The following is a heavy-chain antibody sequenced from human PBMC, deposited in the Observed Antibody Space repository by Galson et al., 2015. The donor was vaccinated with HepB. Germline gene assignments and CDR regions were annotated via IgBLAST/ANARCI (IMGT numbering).Heavy chain of an antibody. J-gene: IGHJ4*02. CDR1: GFGLTSFA. CDR3: ARALQYCSGGSCYPGQFDH. Sequence: SLRLSCAASGFGLTSFAMNWVRQAPGKGLEWVSFISASGDYKHYADFLEGRFTMSRDNAQSSFYLQLNDVRPDDTAVYFRARALQYCSGGSCYPGQFDHWGQGTPVTVSS. D-gene: IGHD2-15*01. V-gene: IGHV3-48*03. CDR2: ISASGDYK.